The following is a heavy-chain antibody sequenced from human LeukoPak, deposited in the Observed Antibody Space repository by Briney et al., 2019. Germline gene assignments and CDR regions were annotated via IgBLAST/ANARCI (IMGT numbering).Heavy chain of an antibody. CDR2: INPNSGGT. V-gene: IGHV1-2*02. D-gene: IGHD3-22*01. CDR1: GYTFTGYY. CDR3: AREFRYYYGSSGYYYFDY. J-gene: IGHJ4*02. Sequence: ASVKVSCKASGYTFTGYYMHWVRQAPGQGLEWMGWINPNSGGTNYAQKFQGRVTMTRDTSISTAYMELSRLRSDDTAVYYCAREFRYYYGSSGYYYFDYWGQGTLVTVSS.